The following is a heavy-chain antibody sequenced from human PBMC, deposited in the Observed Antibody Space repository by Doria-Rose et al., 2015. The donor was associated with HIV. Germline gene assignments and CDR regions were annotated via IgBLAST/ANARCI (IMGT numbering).Heavy chain of an antibody. Sequence: QITLKESGPVLVKPTETLTLTCTVSGVSLSSPGMGVSWIRQTPGKALEWLANIYPDDERSYKTSLKSRLTISRCTSKSQVVLTMTDMDPVDTATYYCARIKSSRWYHKYYFDFWGQGTLVIVSA. D-gene: IGHD6-13*01. CDR2: IYPDDER. CDR3: ARIKSSRWYHKYYFDF. CDR1: GVSLSSPGMG. J-gene: IGHJ4*02. V-gene: IGHV2-26*01.